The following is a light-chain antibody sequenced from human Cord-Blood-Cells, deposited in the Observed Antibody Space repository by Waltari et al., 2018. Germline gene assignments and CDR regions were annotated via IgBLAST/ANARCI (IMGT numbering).Light chain of an antibody. CDR2: DVS. CDR1: SSDVGGYNY. Sequence: QSALTQPRSVSGSPGQSVTIACTGTSSDVGGYNYVSWYQQHPGKAPKLMIYDVSKRPPGVPDRISGSKSGNTASLTISGLQAEEEADYYCCSYAGSYTYVVGTGTKVTVL. J-gene: IGLJ1*01. CDR3: CSYAGSYTYV. V-gene: IGLV2-11*01.